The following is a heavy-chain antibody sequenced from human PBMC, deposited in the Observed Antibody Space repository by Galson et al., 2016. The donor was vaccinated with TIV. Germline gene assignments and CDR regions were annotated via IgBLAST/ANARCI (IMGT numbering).Heavy chain of an antibody. CDR2: VYEGARS. CDR1: GASISSGY. D-gene: IGHD3-16*01. V-gene: IGHV4-59*01. CDR3: QRDQGGASGD. J-gene: IGHJ4*02. Sequence: SLTCTVSGASISSGYGSWIRQPPGKGLEWIGYVYEGARSNYNPSIKSRATISVDTSKNPFALKLSSVTAADTAVYYCQRDQGGASGDWGQGTLVTVSS.